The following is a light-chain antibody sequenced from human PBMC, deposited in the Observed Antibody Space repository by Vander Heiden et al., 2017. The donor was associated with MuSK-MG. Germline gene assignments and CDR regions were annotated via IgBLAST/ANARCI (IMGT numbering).Light chain of an antibody. CDR2: VVS. CDR3: CSYKSSSTLGVV. CDR1: SSDVGGYNY. V-gene: IGLV2-14*01. J-gene: IGLJ2*01. Sequence: QSALTQPASVSGSPGQSLTISCTGTSSDVGGYNYVSWYQQHPGKAHQLSMVVVSNRPSGVSKRFSGSKSCNTEYPTTHTLQPEDEADEDGCSYKSSSTLGVVFGGGTKLTVL.